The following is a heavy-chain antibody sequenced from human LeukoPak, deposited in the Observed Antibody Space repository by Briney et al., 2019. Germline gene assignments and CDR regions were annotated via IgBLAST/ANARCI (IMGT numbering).Heavy chain of an antibody. V-gene: IGHV4-59*08. D-gene: IGHD4-17*01. CDR2: IYYSGST. CDR1: GGSISSYS. CDR3: ARGMTTGPDP. Sequence: PSETLCLTCTVSGGSISSYSWSWIRQPPGKGLEWIGYIYYSGSTNYNPSLKSRLTISVDTSKNQFSLKLNSVTAADTAVYYCARGMTTGPDPWGQGTLVTVSS. J-gene: IGHJ5*02.